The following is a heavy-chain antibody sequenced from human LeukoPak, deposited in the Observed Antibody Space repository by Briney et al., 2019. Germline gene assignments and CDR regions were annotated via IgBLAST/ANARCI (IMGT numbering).Heavy chain of an antibody. V-gene: IGHV1-69*02. CDR3: ARSLAAVGYFQH. Sequence: ASVKVSCKVSGYTLTELSMHWVRQAPGQGLEWMGRIIPILGIANCAQKFQGRVTITADKSTSTAYMELSSLRSEDTAVYYCARSLAAVGYFQHWGQGTLVTVSS. D-gene: IGHD6-25*01. CDR1: GYTLTELS. J-gene: IGHJ1*01. CDR2: IIPILGIA.